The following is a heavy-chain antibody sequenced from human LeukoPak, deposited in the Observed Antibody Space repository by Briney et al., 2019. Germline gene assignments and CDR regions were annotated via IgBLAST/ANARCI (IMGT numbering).Heavy chain of an antibody. D-gene: IGHD3-22*01. CDR1: GGSISSSSYY. Sequence: SETLSLTCTVSGGSISSSSYYWGWIRQPPGKGLEWIGSIYYSGSTYYNPSLKSRVTISVDTSKNQFSLKLSSVTAADTAVYYAARHVTAVWTMIVVVINLGLDYWGQGTLVTVSS. CDR3: ARHVTAVWTMIVVVINLGLDY. V-gene: IGHV4-39*01. J-gene: IGHJ4*02. CDR2: IYYSGST.